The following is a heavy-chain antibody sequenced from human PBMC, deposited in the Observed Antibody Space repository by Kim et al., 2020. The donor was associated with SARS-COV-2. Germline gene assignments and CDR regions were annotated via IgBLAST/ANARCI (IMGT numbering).Heavy chain of an antibody. Sequence: GGSLRLSCTTSGFTFTGHAMSWVRQAPGKGLEWVSSIDGSDGTTYYVDSVRGRFTISRDDSKNTLYLQMSALRGDDTAVYYCMKGGWGWFWDPWGQGTL. CDR1: GFTFTGHA. D-gene: IGHD3-10*01. J-gene: IGHJ5*02. CDR3: MKGGWGWFWDP. V-gene: IGHV3-23*01. CDR2: IDGSDGTT.